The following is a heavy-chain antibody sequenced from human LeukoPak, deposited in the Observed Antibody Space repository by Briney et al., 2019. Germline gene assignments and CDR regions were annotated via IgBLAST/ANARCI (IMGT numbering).Heavy chain of an antibody. Sequence: SETLSLTCAVYGGSFSGYYWSWIRQPPGKGLEWIGEINHSGSTNYNPSIKSRVIISVDTSKNQFSLKLSSVTAADTAVYYCARRSQTSNRLGRWGKGTLVTVSS. D-gene: IGHD1-26*01. CDR3: ARRSQTSNRLGR. J-gene: IGHJ4*02. V-gene: IGHV4-34*01. CDR2: INHSGST. CDR1: GGSFSGYY.